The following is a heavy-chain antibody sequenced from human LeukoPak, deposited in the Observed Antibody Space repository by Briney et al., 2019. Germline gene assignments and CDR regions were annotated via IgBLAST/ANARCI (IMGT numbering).Heavy chain of an antibody. CDR3: SRGGTNVRGVVPAYNWFDP. CDR2: IYYSGST. V-gene: IGHV4-59*01. J-gene: IGHJ5*02. CDR1: GGSISSYY. D-gene: IGHD3-10*02. Sequence: SETLSLTCTVSGGSISSYYWSWIRQPPGKGLEWIGYIYYSGSTNYNPSLKSRVTISVDTSKNQFSLKLSSVTAADTAVYYCSRGGTNVRGVVPAYNWFDPWGQGTLVTVSS.